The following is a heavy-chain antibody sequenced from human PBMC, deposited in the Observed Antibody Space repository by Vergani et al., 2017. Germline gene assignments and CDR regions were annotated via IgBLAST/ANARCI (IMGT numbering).Heavy chain of an antibody. CDR1: GFTFSNFG. J-gene: IGHJ6*03. CDR3: AKSPYQLLRGSYYYYMDV. D-gene: IGHD2-2*01. V-gene: IGHV3-30*02. CDR2: IGKDGINT. Sequence: QVQLVESAGGVVQPGGSLRLSCAASGFTFSNFGMHWIRQAPGKGLEWLAYIGKDGINTRYRDAVKGRFTVSRDNSRNTLYLQMNSLRVEDTANYYCAKSPYQLLRGSYYYYMDVWGKGTTVTVSS.